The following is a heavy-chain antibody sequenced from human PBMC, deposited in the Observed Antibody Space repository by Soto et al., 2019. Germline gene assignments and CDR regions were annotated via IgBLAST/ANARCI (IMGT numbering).Heavy chain of an antibody. J-gene: IGHJ4*02. D-gene: IGHD3-10*01. CDR3: ARAHIGKKEFNFDY. CDR1: GGSISSSSYY. CDR2: IYYSGST. V-gene: IGHV4-39*01. Sequence: PSETLSLTCTVSGGSISSSSYYWGWIRQPPGKGLEWIGSIYYSGSTYYNPSLKSRVTISVDTSKNQFYLKLSSVTAADTAVYYCARAHIGKKEFNFDYWGQGTLVTVSS.